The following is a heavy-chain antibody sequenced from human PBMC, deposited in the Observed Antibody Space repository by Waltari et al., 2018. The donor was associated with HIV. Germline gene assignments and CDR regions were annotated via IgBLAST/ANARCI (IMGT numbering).Heavy chain of an antibody. V-gene: IGHV3-23*01. D-gene: IGHD5-12*01. CDR2: ISGSGGST. CDR3: AKDPMDIVATINYYGMDV. CDR1: GFTFSSYA. Sequence: EVQLLESGGGLVQPGGSLRLSCAASGFTFSSYAMSWVRQAPGKGLEGVLAISGSGGSTYYADSVKGRFTISRDNSKNTLYLQMNSLRAEDTAVYYCAKDPMDIVATINYYGMDVWGQGTTVTVSS. J-gene: IGHJ6*02.